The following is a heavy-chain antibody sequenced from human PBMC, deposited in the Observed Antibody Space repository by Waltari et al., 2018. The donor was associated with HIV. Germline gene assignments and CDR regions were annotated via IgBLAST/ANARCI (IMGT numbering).Heavy chain of an antibody. J-gene: IGHJ1*01. CDR3: AISFSGYFQH. V-gene: IGHV3-9*01. CDR2: ISWNSGSI. CDR1: GFTFDDYA. Sequence: EVQLVESGGGLVQPGRSLRLSCAASGFTFDDYAMHWVRQAPGKGLEWVAGISWNSGSIGYADSVKGRFTISRDNAKNSLYLQMNSLRAEDTALYYCAISFSGYFQHWGQGTLVTVSS.